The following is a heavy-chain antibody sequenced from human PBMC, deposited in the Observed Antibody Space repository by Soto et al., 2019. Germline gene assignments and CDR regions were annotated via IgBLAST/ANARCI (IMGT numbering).Heavy chain of an antibody. J-gene: IGHJ5*02. Sequence: QVQLQESGLGLVKPSGTLSLTCAVSGVSITSPTWWSWVRQPPGKGLEGIGEIYHTGSTNYNPSLRSRVTISVDKSKNQFSLKLTSVTAADTAVYYCATNDGGYCTTCCTNNWFDPWGQGTLVTVSS. CDR1: GVSITSPTW. CDR2: IYHTGST. D-gene: IGHD2-8*01. CDR3: ATNDGGYCTTCCTNNWFDP. V-gene: IGHV4-4*02.